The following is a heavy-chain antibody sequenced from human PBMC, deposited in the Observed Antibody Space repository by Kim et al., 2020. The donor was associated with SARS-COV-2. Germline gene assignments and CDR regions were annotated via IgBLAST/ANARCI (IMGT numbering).Heavy chain of an antibody. Sequence: SETLSLTCTVSGGSISSYYWSWIRQPPGKGLEWIGYIYYSGSTNYNPSLKSRFTISVDTSKNQFSLKLSSVTAADTAVYYCARAGREIFGVVSRPHYYGMDLWGQGTTVADSS. CDR2: IYYSGST. CDR3: ARAGREIFGVVSRPHYYGMDL. CDR1: GGSISSYY. V-gene: IGHV4-59*01. J-gene: IGHJ6*02. D-gene: IGHD3-3*01.